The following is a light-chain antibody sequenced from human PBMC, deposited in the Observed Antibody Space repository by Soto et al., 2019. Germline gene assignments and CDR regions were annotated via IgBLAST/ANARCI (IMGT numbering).Light chain of an antibody. V-gene: IGLV2-8*01. CDR1: SSDVGGYNY. CDR2: EVS. CDR3: RSYAGSNV. J-gene: IGLJ1*01. Sequence: QSALTQPPSASGSPGQSVTISCTGTSSDVGGYNYVSWYQQHPGKAPKLMIYEVSKRPSGVPDRFSGSKSGNTASLTVSGLQAEDEADYYCRSYAGSNVFGTGNKVTVL.